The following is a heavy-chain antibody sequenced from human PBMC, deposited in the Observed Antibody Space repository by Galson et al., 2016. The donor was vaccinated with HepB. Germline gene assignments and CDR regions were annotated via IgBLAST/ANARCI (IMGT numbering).Heavy chain of an antibody. CDR1: GFTFRNYH. D-gene: IGHD3-10*01. J-gene: IGHJ4*02. CDR3: ARGGDSGNYKEILDY. Sequence: SLRLSCAGSGFTFRNYHMNWVRQTPGKGLEWVSSISSGSAYKYYADSVKGRFSIFRDNAKNSLYLQMNSLRAGDTAVYYCARGGDSGNYKEILDYWGQGTLVTVSS. V-gene: IGHV3-21*04. CDR2: ISSGSAYK.